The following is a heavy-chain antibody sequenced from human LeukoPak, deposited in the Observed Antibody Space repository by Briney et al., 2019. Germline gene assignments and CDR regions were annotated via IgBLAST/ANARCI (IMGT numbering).Heavy chain of an antibody. CDR3: ARRRSTSWASYI. J-gene: IGHJ3*02. Sequence: PGGSLRLSCAASTFXVSTNYMTWVRQAPGKGLEWVSIIYSGGSTYYADSVKGRFIISRDNSTNTLYLQMNSLRVEYTAVYYCARRRSTSWASYIWGQGTMVTVSS. D-gene: IGHD6-13*01. CDR1: TFXVSTNY. CDR2: IYSGGST. V-gene: IGHV3-53*01.